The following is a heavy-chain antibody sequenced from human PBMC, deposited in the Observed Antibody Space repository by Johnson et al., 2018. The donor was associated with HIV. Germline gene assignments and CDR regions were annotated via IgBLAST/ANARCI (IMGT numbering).Heavy chain of an antibody. V-gene: IGHV3-30-3*01. CDR3: ARTSGSFSTDAFDI. D-gene: IGHD1-26*01. Sequence: QVQLVESGGGVVQPGRSLRLSCAASGFIFRSYPMNWVRQAPGKGLEWVAIISYDGSRKYYADSVKGRFTISRDNSKNTLYLQMNSLRAEDTAVYHCARTSGSFSTDAFDIWGQGTMVTVSS. J-gene: IGHJ3*02. CDR1: GFIFRSYP. CDR2: ISYDGSRK.